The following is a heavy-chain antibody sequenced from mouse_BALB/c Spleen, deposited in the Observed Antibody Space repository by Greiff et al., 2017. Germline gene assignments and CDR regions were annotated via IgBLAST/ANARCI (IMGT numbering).Heavy chain of an antibody. CDR1: GFSLTSYG. Sequence: VKLMESGPGLVAPSQSLSITCTVSGFSLTSYGVHWVRQPPGKGLEWLGVIWAGGSTNYNSALMSRLSISKDNSKSQVFLKMNSLQTDDTAMYYCARDHNYGNYGGAMDYWGQGTSVTVSS. V-gene: IGHV2-9*02. J-gene: IGHJ4*01. CDR3: ARDHNYGNYGGAMDY. CDR2: IWAGGST. D-gene: IGHD2-1*01.